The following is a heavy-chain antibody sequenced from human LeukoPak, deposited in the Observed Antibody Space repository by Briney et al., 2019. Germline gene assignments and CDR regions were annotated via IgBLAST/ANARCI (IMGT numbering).Heavy chain of an antibody. CDR1: GYSFSNHG. D-gene: IGHD1/OR15-1a*01. CDR2: ISPHKGNT. CDR3: ARDQQQGDHYSFYYMDF. J-gene: IGHJ6*03. Sequence: GASVKVSCKGSGYSFSNHGITWVRQAPGQGLEWIGWISPHKGNTNYQQRLQGRLIMTTDASTSTAYMELRDLRSDDTAIYYCARDQQQGDHYSFYYMDFWGEGTTVIVPS. V-gene: IGHV1-18*01.